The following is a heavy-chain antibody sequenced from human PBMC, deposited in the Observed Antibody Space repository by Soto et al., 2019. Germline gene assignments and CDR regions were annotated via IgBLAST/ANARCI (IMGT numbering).Heavy chain of an antibody. V-gene: IGHV3-30-3*01. J-gene: IGHJ4*02. Sequence: PGGSHRLSCAASGFPCSSYAMHWVRQAPGKGLEWVALISYDGSDKDYADSVKGRFTISRDNSRNTLFLQMNSLRAEDTAVYYCARDYYKYYDSSGYYRSPAYWGQGTLVTVSS. CDR1: GFPCSSYA. CDR3: ARDYYKYYDSSGYYRSPAY. D-gene: IGHD3-22*01. CDR2: ISYDGSDK.